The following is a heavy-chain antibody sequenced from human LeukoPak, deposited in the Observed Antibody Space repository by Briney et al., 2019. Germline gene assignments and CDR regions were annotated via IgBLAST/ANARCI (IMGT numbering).Heavy chain of an antibody. CDR2: ISGSGGST. J-gene: IGHJ6*02. CDR1: GFTFSSYA. D-gene: IGHD6-19*01. Sequence: PGGSLRLSCAASGFTFSSYAMNWVRQAPGKGLEWVSSISGSGGSTDYADSVKGRFSISRDNAKNTLYLQTNSLRAEDTAVYYCAKDVSGSSGWSAMDVWGQGTTVTVSS. CDR3: AKDVSGSSGWSAMDV. V-gene: IGHV3-23*01.